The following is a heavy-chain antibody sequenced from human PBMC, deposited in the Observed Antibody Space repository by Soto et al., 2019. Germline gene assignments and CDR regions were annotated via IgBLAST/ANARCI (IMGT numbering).Heavy chain of an antibody. CDR1: GLTFSDNV. Sequence: GGSLRLSCAASGLTFSDNVMGWVRQVPGKGLEWVSSVSAAGGSTYYADFAKGRFAISRDNSNKTVYLQLNSLTAADTAVYYCAKDVGSSPRYWFFDLWGRGTPVTVSS. CDR3: AKDVGSSPRYWFFDL. V-gene: IGHV3-23*01. CDR2: VSAAGGST. J-gene: IGHJ2*01. D-gene: IGHD6-6*01.